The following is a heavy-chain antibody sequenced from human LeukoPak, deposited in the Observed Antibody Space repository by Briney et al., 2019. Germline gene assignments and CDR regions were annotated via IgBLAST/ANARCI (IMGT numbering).Heavy chain of an antibody. D-gene: IGHD3-22*01. Sequence: SLRLSCAASGFTFDDYAMHWVRQAPGKGLEWVSGISWNSGSIGYADSVKGRFTISRDNAKNSLYLQMNSLRAEDTALYYCAKDSPHYYDSSGYQYFQHWGQGTLVTVSS. CDR1: GFTFDDYA. CDR2: ISWNSGSI. V-gene: IGHV3-9*01. CDR3: AKDSPHYYDSSGYQYFQH. J-gene: IGHJ1*01.